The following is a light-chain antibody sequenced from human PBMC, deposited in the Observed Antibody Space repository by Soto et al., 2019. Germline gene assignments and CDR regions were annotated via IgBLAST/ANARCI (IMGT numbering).Light chain of an antibody. J-gene: IGLJ1*01. Sequence: QSALTQPPSASGSPGQSVTISCTGTSSDVGGYNYVSWYQQHPGKAPKLMIYEVSKRPSGVPDRFSGSKSGNTASLTVSGLQAEDEADYYCSSYAGSNIPLSVFGTGTQLTVL. CDR3: SSYAGSNIPLSV. CDR2: EVS. V-gene: IGLV2-8*01. CDR1: SSDVGGYNY.